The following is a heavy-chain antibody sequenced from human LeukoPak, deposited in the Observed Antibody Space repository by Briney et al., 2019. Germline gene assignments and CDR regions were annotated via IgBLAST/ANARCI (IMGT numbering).Heavy chain of an antibody. V-gene: IGHV3-74*01. CDR2: INSDGSST. D-gene: IGHD4-17*01. CDR3: ARYGDLDAFDI. J-gene: IGHJ3*02. CDR1: GFTFSSYW. Sequence: GGSLRLSCAASGFTFSSYWMHWVRHAPGKGLVWVSRINSDGSSTSYADSVKGRFTISRDNAKNTLYLQMNSLRAEDTAVYYCARYGDLDAFDIWGQGTMVTVSS.